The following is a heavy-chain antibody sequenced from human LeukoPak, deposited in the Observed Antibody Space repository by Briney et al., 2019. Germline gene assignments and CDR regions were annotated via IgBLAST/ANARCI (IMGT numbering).Heavy chain of an antibody. J-gene: IGHJ4*02. D-gene: IGHD6-19*01. V-gene: IGHV3-23*01. Sequence: GGPLRLSCVASGFTFNNYILSWVRQAPGKGLEWVSSISGNGSATFYADSVKGRFTISRDNSKNTLYLQMNSLRAEDTAVYYCAKGRLLPDYWGQGTLVTVSS. CDR2: ISGNGSAT. CDR3: AKGRLLPDY. CDR1: GFTFNNYI.